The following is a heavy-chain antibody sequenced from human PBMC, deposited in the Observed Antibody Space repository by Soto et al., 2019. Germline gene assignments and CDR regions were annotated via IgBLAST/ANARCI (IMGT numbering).Heavy chain of an antibody. CDR3: AREDSEKKAGYNALVSLGY. V-gene: IGHV1-69*06. J-gene: IGHJ4*02. CDR2: IIPIFNST. CDR1: GSRFSNYV. D-gene: IGHD2-2*02. Sequence: QVQLVQSGAEVKTPGSSLKVSCKVSGSRFSNYVISWVRQAPGHGLEWLGRIIPIFNSTKYAQSFQGRVTITADKSTSTACLELGSPRSDDTAVYYCAREDSEKKAGYNALVSLGYWGQGTLVTVSS.